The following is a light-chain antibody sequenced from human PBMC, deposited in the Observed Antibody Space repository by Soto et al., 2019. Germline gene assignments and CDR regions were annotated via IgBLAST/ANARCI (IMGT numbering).Light chain of an antibody. J-gene: IGKJ1*01. Sequence: EIVLTQSPCTLSLSPGERATLSCRASPSVSRDFAFWYQHKCGQPPRLLLYGGSIKAAGISDRFGGSGSGTDFTLTISRQEPEDVAVYYFHQYGFSETFGQGTKVDIK. CDR3: HQYGFSET. CDR1: PSVSRDF. CDR2: GGS. V-gene: IGKV3-20*01.